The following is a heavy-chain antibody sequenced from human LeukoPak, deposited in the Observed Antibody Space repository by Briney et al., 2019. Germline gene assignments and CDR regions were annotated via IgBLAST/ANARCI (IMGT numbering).Heavy chain of an antibody. CDR1: GFTFSNYA. CDR2: ISGSGDST. V-gene: IGHV3-23*01. D-gene: IGHD2-2*01. Sequence: GGSLRLSCAASGFTFSNYAMSWVRQAPGKGLEWVSAISGSGDSTYYADSVKGRFTISRDNSKNTLYLQMNSLRAEDTAVYYCARNPTYCSSTSCPPHPRGYYYYGMDVWGQGTTVTVSS. CDR3: ARNPTYCSSTSCPPHPRGYYYYGMDV. J-gene: IGHJ6*02.